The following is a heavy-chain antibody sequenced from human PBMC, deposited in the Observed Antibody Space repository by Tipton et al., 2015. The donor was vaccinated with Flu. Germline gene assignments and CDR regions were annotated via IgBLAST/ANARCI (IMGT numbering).Heavy chain of an antibody. CDR3: ARDPSLGMPDYFDS. V-gene: IGHV4-59*12. CDR1: GGSIGSYY. J-gene: IGHJ4*02. CDR2: IYNNQHT. Sequence: TLSLTCTVSGGSIGSYYWNWIRQPPGEGLEWIGYIYNNQHTKYNPSLESRVTISVDPSKKQFSLQLRSVTAADTAVYFCARDPSLGMPDYFDSWGQGTLVTASS. D-gene: IGHD2-2*01.